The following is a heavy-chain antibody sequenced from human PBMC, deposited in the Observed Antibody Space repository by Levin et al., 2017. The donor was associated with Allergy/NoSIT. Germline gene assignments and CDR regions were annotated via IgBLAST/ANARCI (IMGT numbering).Heavy chain of an antibody. Sequence: SETLSLTCAVFGGSYNDYYCSWIRQPPGMGLEWVGEINHSGNTNTNPSLKSRVTMSVDTSKNQFSLKLSSVTAADTAVYYCARGRGRRGAFDIWGQGTMVTVSS. D-gene: IGHD3-10*01. CDR1: GGSYNDYY. CDR3: ARGRGRRGAFDI. CDR2: INHSGNT. V-gene: IGHV4-34*01. J-gene: IGHJ3*02.